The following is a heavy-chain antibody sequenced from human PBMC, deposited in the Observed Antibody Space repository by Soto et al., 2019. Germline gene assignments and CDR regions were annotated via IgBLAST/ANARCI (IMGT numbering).Heavy chain of an antibody. Sequence: GGSMRLSCAASGFTFSDAWMSWVRQAPGKGLEWVGRIKSKANGGTTDYAAPVKGRLTISRDDSTNTRFLQMSSLKTKDTAVYYCSTELRLGNNHHSNPYLDFWGQGTLVTVSS. CDR2: IKSKANGGTT. CDR1: GFTFSDAW. CDR3: STELRLGNNHHSNPYLDF. D-gene: IGHD3-16*01. V-gene: IGHV3-15*01. J-gene: IGHJ4*02.